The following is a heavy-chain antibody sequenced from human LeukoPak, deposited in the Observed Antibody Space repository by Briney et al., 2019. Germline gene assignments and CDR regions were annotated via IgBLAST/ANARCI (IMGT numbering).Heavy chain of an antibody. Sequence: ASVKVSCKASGYTFTNYGISWVRQAPGQGLEWMGWISAYNGNTNYAQSLQGRVTMTTDTSTSTAYMEVRSLRSDDTAVYYCARESGGGSGWSLGAFDIWGQGTMVTVSS. CDR2: ISAYNGNT. CDR1: GYTFTNYG. V-gene: IGHV1-18*01. J-gene: IGHJ3*02. D-gene: IGHD6-19*01. CDR3: ARESGGGSGWSLGAFDI.